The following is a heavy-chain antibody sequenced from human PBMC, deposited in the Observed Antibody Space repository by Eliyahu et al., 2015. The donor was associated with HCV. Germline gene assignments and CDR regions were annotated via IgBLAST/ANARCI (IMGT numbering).Heavy chain of an antibody. V-gene: IGHV1-2*02. CDR2: INPNSGGT. D-gene: IGHD6-13*01. CDR3: ARDQLAAAGSRSG. Sequence: QVQLVQSGAEVKKPGASVKVSCKASGYTFTGYYMHWVRQAPGQGLEWMGWINPNSGGTKYAQKFQGRVTMTRDTSISTAYMELSRLRSDDTAVYYCARDQLAAAGSRSGWGQGTLVTVSS. J-gene: IGHJ4*02. CDR1: GYTFTGYY.